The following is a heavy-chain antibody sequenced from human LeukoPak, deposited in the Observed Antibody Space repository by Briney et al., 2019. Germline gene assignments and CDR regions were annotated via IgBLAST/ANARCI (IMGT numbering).Heavy chain of an antibody. Sequence: PSGTLPLTCTVSGGSISSYYWSWIRQPPGKGLEWIGYIYYSGSTNYNPSLKSRVTISVDTSKNQFSLKLSSVTAADTAVYCCARGSIKNFDYWGQGTLVTVSS. J-gene: IGHJ4*02. CDR1: GGSISSYY. D-gene: IGHD3-9*01. CDR2: IYYSGST. V-gene: IGHV4-59*01. CDR3: ARGSIKNFDY.